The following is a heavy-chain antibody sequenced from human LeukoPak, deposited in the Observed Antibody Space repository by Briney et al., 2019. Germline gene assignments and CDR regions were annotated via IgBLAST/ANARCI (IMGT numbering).Heavy chain of an antibody. CDR3: AKDRLGRELLNFYYYYGMDV. Sequence: GGSLRLPCAASGFTFSSYGMHWVRQAPGKGLEWVAVISYDGSNKYYADSVKGRFTISRDNSKNTLYLQMNSLRAEDTAVYYCAKDRLGRELLNFYYYYGMDVWGQGTTVTVSS. CDR1: GFTFSSYG. J-gene: IGHJ6*02. V-gene: IGHV3-30*18. D-gene: IGHD1-26*01. CDR2: ISYDGSNK.